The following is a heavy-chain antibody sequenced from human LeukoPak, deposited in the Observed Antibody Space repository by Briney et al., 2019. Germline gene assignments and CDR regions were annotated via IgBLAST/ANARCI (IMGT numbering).Heavy chain of an antibody. CDR1: GFTFSSCS. Sequence: GGSLRLSCAASGFTFSSCSMNWVRQAPGKGLEWVSSISSSSSYIYYADSVKGRFTISRDNAKNSLYLQMNSLRAEDTAVYYCARAWCSSTSCYNYYYYGMDVWGQGTTVTVSS. V-gene: IGHV3-21*01. D-gene: IGHD2-2*02. CDR2: ISSSSSYI. J-gene: IGHJ6*02. CDR3: ARAWCSSTSCYNYYYYGMDV.